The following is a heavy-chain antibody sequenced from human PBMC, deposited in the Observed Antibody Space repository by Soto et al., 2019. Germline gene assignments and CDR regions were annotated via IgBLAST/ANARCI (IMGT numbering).Heavy chain of an antibody. CDR3: ARAIAQEPWTISKGYCSSTSCPTGAFDI. Sequence: PGGSLRLSCAASGFTFSSYWMSWVRQAPGKGLEWVANIKQDGSEKYYVDSVKGRFTISRDNAKNSLYLQMNSLRAEDTAVYYCARAIAQEPWTISKGYCSSTSCPTGAFDIWGQGTMVTVSS. CDR1: GFTFSSYW. J-gene: IGHJ3*02. CDR2: IKQDGSEK. V-gene: IGHV3-7*01. D-gene: IGHD2-2*01.